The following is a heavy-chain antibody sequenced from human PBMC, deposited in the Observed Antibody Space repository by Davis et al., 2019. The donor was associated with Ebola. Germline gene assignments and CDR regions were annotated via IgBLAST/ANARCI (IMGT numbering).Heavy chain of an antibody. CDR2: ISANNGKT. D-gene: IGHD6-6*01. J-gene: IGHJ6*02. Sequence: ASVKVSCKASGYTFTTHGINWVRQAPGQGLEWMGWISANNGKTNYVPKFQGRVTITADKSTSTAYMELRSLRSDDTAVYYCARGIWPSSSPIKLYYYYGMDVWGQGTTVTVSS. CDR1: GYTFTTHG. V-gene: IGHV1-18*01. CDR3: ARGIWPSSSPIKLYYYYGMDV.